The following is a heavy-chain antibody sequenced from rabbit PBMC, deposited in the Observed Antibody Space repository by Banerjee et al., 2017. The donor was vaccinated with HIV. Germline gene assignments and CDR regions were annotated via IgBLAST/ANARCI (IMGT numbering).Heavy chain of an antibody. CDR3: ARAPSFGDYGYAGYAYPNL. CDR2: IYAGSSAGT. CDR1: GIDFSNYYY. Sequence: QSLEESGGDLVKPGASLTLTCKASGIDFSNYYYMSWVRQAPGKGLELIAYIYAGSSAGTYYASWAKGRFTISKTSSTTVTLQMTSLTAADTATYFCARAPSFGDYGYAGYAYPNLWGQGTLVTV. V-gene: IGHV1S40*01. J-gene: IGHJ4*01. D-gene: IGHD6-1*01.